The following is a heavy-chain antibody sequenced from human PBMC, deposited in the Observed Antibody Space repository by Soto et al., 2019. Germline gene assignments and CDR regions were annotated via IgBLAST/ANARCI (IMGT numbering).Heavy chain of an antibody. CDR1: GFTFRDYY. J-gene: IGHJ6*02. CDR2: ISGRSIET. CDR3: ARAPYTIFGVATHYYYYALDV. V-gene: IGHV3-11*06. D-gene: IGHD3-3*01. Sequence: GGSLRLSCAVSGFTFRDYYMTWIRQAPGKGLEWVSYISGRSIETYYADSVKGRFTISRDNAKNSLYLQMSDLRAEDTAVYYCARAPYTIFGVATHYYYYALDVWGQGTTLTVSS.